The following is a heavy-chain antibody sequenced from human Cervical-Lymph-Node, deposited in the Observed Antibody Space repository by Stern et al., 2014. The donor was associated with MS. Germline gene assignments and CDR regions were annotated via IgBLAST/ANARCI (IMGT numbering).Heavy chain of an antibody. J-gene: IGHJ4*02. CDR1: GFTFSYHA. CDR3: ARGGAVATSDYYFDY. CDR2: ISYDGSDK. D-gene: IGHD5-12*01. Sequence: VQLLESGGGVVQPGGSLRLSCAASGFTFSYHAMHWVRQAPGKGLEWVAVISYDGSDKNDADSVKGRFTISRDNSRNTLYLQMNSLRVDDTAVYYCARGGAVATSDYYFDYWGQGILVTVSS. V-gene: IGHV3-30*01.